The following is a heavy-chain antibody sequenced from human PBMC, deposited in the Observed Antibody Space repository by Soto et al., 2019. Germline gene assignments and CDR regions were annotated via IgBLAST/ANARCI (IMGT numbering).Heavy chain of an antibody. CDR1: GFTFSDHY. CDR2: TRNKANSYTT. Sequence: GGSLRLSCAASGFTFSDHYMDWVRQAPGKGLEWVGRTRNKANSYTTEYAASVKGRFTISRDDSKNSLYLQMNSLKTEDTAVYYCARVEGSGAFDIWGQGTMVTVSS. V-gene: IGHV3-72*01. J-gene: IGHJ3*02. D-gene: IGHD3-10*01. CDR3: ARVEGSGAFDI.